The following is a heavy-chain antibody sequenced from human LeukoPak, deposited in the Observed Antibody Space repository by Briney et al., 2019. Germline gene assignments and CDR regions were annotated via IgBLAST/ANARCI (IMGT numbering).Heavy chain of an antibody. CDR2: ISSSSSYT. Sequence: GGSLRLSCEASGFTFSSYTIHWVRQTAGKGLEWVSSISSSSSYTYYSDSVKGRFTISRDNPKNTLYLQMNSLRAEDTAVYYCAKHSPVPDGYWELLAPFDYWGQGTLVTVSS. J-gene: IGHJ4*02. V-gene: IGHV3-21*04. CDR1: GFTFSSYT. CDR3: AKHSPVPDGYWELLAPFDY. D-gene: IGHD1-26*01.